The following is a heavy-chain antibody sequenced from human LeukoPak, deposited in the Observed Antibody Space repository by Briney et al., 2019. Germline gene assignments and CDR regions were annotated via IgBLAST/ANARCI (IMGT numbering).Heavy chain of an antibody. CDR1: GGSISSGDYY. CDR3: ARDSGYYVMDV. V-gene: IGHV4-30-4*01. J-gene: IGHJ6*02. Sequence: KASQTLSLTCTVSGGSISSGDYYWSWIRQPPGKGLEWIGYIYYSGSTYYNPSLKSRVTISVDTSKNQFSLKLSSVTAADTAVYYCARDSGYYVMDVWGQGTTVTVSS. CDR2: IYYSGST.